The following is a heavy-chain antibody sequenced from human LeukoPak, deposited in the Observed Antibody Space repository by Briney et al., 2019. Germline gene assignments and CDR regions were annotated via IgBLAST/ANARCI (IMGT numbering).Heavy chain of an antibody. J-gene: IGHJ1*01. D-gene: IGHD6-13*01. CDR3: ARIRQLGYFQH. V-gene: IGHV3-7*01. CDR1: GFAFSNYW. Sequence: GGSLRLSCEGSGFAFSNYWMGWVRQAPGKGLRWVANIKTDGSEKYYVDSVKGRFTISRDNAKNSLYLQMNTLRAEDTAVYYCARIRQLGYFQHWGQGTLVTVSS. CDR2: IKTDGSEK.